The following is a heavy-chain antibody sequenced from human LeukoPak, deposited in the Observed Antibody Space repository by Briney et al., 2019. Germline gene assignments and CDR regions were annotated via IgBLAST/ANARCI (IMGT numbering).Heavy chain of an antibody. J-gene: IGHJ6*03. CDR1: GGSISSYY. D-gene: IGHD3-3*01. V-gene: IGHV4-59*12. CDR2: IYYSGST. Sequence: PSETLSLTCTVSGGSISSYYWSWIRQPPGKGLEWIGYIYYSGSTNYNPSLKSRVTISVDTSKNQFSLKLSSVTDADTAMYYCARERFGPSYYMDVWGKGTTVTVSS. CDR3: ARERFGPSYYMDV.